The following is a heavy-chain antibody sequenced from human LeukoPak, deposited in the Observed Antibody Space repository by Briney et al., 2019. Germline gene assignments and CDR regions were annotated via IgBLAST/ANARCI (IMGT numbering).Heavy chain of an antibody. CDR2: VDPEDGET. Sequence: ASVKISCKVSGYIFTDYYMHWVRQAPGKGLEWMGLVDPEDGETIYAEKFQGRVTITADTSTGTAYMELSSLRSEDTAVYYCATDGSSGSFVYFDLWGRGTLVTVSS. CDR3: ATDGSSGSFVYFDL. V-gene: IGHV1-69-2*01. CDR1: GYIFTDYY. J-gene: IGHJ2*01. D-gene: IGHD6-19*01.